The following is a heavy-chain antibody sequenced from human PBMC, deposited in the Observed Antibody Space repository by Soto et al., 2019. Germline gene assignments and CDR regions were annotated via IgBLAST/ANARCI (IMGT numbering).Heavy chain of an antibody. D-gene: IGHD3-16*02. J-gene: IGHJ4*02. CDR1: GGTFSSYA. Sequence: SVKVSCKASGGTFSSYAISWVRQAPGQGLEWMGGIIPIFGTANYAQKFQGRVTITADESTSTAYMELSSLRSEDTAVYYCASMGGAIKGYDYWGQGTLVTVSS. V-gene: IGHV1-69*13. CDR2: IIPIFGTA. CDR3: ASMGGAIKGYDY.